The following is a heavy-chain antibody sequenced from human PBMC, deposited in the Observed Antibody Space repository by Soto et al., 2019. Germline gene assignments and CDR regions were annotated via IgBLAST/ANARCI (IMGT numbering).Heavy chain of an antibody. Sequence: SETLSLTCTVSGGSISSYYWSWIRQPPGKGLEWIGYIYYSGSTNYNPSLKSRVTISVDTSKNQFSLKLSSVTAADTAVYYCARAVTGMGDWFDPWGQGTLVTVSS. D-gene: IGHD7-27*01. J-gene: IGHJ5*02. CDR1: GGSISSYY. CDR3: ARAVTGMGDWFDP. CDR2: IYYSGST. V-gene: IGHV4-59*01.